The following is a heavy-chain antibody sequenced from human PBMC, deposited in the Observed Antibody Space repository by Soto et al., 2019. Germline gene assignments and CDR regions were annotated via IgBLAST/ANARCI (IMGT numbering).Heavy chain of an antibody. V-gene: IGHV4-34*01. CDR3: ARVATMVRGVVYYYYGVDV. D-gene: IGHD3-10*01. CDR1: GGSFSGYY. J-gene: IGHJ6*02. CDR2: INHSGRT. Sequence: PSETLSLTCDVYGGSFSGYYWSWVRQPPGKGLEWIGEINHSGRTNYNPSLKSRVTISLDTPKNQFSLKLTSVTAADTAVYYCARVATMVRGVVYYYYGVDVWGQGTTVTVS.